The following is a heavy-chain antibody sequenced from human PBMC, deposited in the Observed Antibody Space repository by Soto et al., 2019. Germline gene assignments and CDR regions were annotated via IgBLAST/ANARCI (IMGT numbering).Heavy chain of an antibody. D-gene: IGHD3-22*01. Sequence: GGSLRLSCAASGFTFSSYAMSWVRQAPGKGLEWVTAISGSGGSTYYADSVKGRFTISRDNSKNTLYLQMNSLRAEDTAVYYCAKDRYDRPPYYYYGMDVWGQGTTVTVSS. J-gene: IGHJ6*02. CDR1: GFTFSSYA. CDR3: AKDRYDRPPYYYYGMDV. V-gene: IGHV3-23*01. CDR2: ISGSGGST.